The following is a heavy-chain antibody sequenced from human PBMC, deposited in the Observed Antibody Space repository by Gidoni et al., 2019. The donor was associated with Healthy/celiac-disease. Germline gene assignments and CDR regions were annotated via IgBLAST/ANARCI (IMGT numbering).Heavy chain of an antibody. CDR3: ARDRRLRFLELLMFDY. J-gene: IGHJ4*02. V-gene: IGHV3-48*03. D-gene: IGHD3-3*01. CDR1: GFKFSTYQ. CDR2: ISSIVSTI. Sequence: EMQLVESGGGLVQPVGSLRLSCAESGFKFSTYQLNWVSQAPGKGLEWVSYISSIVSTISYADSVKVRFTISRANAKNSLYLQMNSLRAADTPVYYCARDRRLRFLELLMFDYWGQGTLVTVSS.